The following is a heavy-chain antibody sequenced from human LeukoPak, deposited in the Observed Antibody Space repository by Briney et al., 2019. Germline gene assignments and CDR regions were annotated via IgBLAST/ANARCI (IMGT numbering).Heavy chain of an antibody. CDR2: MFQSRNI. CDR3: ARVIQYSYYMDV. D-gene: IGHD2-21*01. V-gene: IGHV4-38-2*02. J-gene: IGHJ6*03. CDR1: GYSISRGYY. Sequence: SETQSLTCTVSGYSISRGYYWAWIRQPPGKGLEWIVTMFQSRNIYYNSSLKSRVSISLDTSKNQFSLQLSSVTAADTAVYYCARVIQYSYYMDVWGKGTTVTVSS.